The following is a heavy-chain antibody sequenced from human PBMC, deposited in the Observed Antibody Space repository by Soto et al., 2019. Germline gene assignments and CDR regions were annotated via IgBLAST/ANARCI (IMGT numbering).Heavy chain of an antibody. Sequence: QVQLQQWGAGLLKPSETLSLTCAVYGGSFSGYYWSWIRQPPGKGLEWIGEINHSGSTNYNPSLKSRGTISVDTSKNQFSLKLSSVTAADTAVYYCARGHYYDSSGYLLGYWGQGTLVTVSS. D-gene: IGHD3-22*01. CDR2: INHSGST. CDR1: GGSFSGYY. CDR3: ARGHYYDSSGYLLGY. V-gene: IGHV4-34*01. J-gene: IGHJ4*02.